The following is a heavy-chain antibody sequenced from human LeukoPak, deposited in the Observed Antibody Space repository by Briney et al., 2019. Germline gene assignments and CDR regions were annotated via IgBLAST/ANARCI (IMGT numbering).Heavy chain of an antibody. J-gene: IGHJ5*02. V-gene: IGHV1-18*01. CDR2: ISAYNGNT. Sequence: ASVKVSCKASGYTFTSYGISWVRQAPGQGLEWMGWISAYNGNTNYAQKLQGRVTMTTDTSTSTAYMELRSLRSDDTAVYYCARGNNYDFWSGYYRFDPWGQGTLVTVSP. D-gene: IGHD3-3*01. CDR1: GYTFTSYG. CDR3: ARGNNYDFWSGYYRFDP.